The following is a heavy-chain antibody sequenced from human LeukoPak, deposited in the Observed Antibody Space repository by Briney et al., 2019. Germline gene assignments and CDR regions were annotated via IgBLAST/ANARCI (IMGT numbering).Heavy chain of an antibody. Sequence: GRSLRLSCTASGFAFGSYAMYWVRQAPGKGLEWVSGAFGSGGSAHYADSVKGRFTISRDNSKNTVYLEMNSLGVEDTAVYYCAKTTVGYSSGRFPGWPADYWGQGTLVTVSS. D-gene: IGHD2-15*01. CDR3: AKTTVGYSSGRFPGWPADY. CDR2: AFGSGGSA. V-gene: IGHV3-23*01. J-gene: IGHJ4*02. CDR1: GFAFGSYA.